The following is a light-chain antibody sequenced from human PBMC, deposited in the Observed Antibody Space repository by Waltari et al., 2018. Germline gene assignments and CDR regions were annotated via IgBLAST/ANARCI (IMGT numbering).Light chain of an antibody. V-gene: IGKV1D-16*01. CDR3: QQYDSYPLT. CDR1: QGISSW. J-gene: IGKJ4*01. Sequence: DIQMTQSPSSLSASVGARVTITCRASQGISSWLAWYQQNPETAPKSLIYAASTLQNGVPSRFSGSASGTDFTLTISSLQPEVLAAYFCQQYDSYPLTFGGGTKVEIK. CDR2: AAS.